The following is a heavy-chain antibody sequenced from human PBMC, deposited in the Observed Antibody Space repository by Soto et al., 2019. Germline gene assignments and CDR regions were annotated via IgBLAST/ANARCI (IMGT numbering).Heavy chain of an antibody. CDR2: INPSGAST. Sequence: QVQLVQSGAEVTKPGASVKVSCKASGYTFTSYYIHWVRQAPGQGLEWVGLINPSGASTTYAQKFQGRVTMAKDTATSTAYMGLNSLRSEDTAVYFCARGAQIGPGYRGFHSFWGQGTLVTVSS. J-gene: IGHJ4*02. CDR1: GYTFTSYY. V-gene: IGHV1-46*01. D-gene: IGHD5-12*01. CDR3: ARGAQIGPGYRGFHSF.